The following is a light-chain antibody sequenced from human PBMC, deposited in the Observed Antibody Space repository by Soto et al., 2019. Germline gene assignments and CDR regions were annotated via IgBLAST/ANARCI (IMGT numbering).Light chain of an antibody. J-gene: IGLJ1*01. CDR2: EVS. V-gene: IGLV2-14*01. Sequence: QSVLTQPASVSGSPGQSITISCTGTSSDVGGYNYVSWYQQHPGKAPKLMIYEVSNRPSGVSNRFSGSKSDNTASLTISGLQAEDEADYYCSSYTGASTYVFGTGTKLTVL. CDR3: SSYTGASTYV. CDR1: SSDVGGYNY.